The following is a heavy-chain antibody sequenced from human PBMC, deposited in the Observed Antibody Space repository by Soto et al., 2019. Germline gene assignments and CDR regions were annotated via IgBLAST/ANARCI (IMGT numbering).Heavy chain of an antibody. CDR1: GDSVSSNSAA. Sequence: SQTLSLTCAVSGDSVSSNSAAWNWIRQSPSRGLEWLGRTYYRSRWYNDYAVSVRSRITVNADTSKNKFSLHLSSVTPEDKAVHYWAETSSPQWYYMDVWDKGPTVTVSS. CDR3: AETSSPQWYYMDV. V-gene: IGHV6-1*01. J-gene: IGHJ6*03. D-gene: IGHD6-19*01. CDR2: TYYRSRWYN.